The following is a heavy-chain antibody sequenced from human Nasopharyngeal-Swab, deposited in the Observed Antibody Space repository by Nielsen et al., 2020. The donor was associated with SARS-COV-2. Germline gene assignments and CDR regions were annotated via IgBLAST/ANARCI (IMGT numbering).Heavy chain of an antibody. D-gene: IGHD1-20*01. CDR3: ARDRAINWNDGYTDY. V-gene: IGHV3-33*08. J-gene: IGHJ4*02. CDR1: GFTFSSYG. Sequence: GESLKLSCAASGFTFSSYGMHWVRQAPGKGLEWVAVIWYDGSNKYYADSVKGRFTISRDNSKNTLYLQMNSLRAEDTAVYYCARDRAINWNDGYTDYWGQGTLVTVSS. CDR2: IWYDGSNK.